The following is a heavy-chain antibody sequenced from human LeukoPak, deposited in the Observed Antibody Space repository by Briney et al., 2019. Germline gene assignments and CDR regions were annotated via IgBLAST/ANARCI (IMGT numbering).Heavy chain of an antibody. D-gene: IGHD1-26*01. Sequence: GGALRLSCAASGFTFSSYAMHWVRQAPGKGLEGVAVISYDGSNKYYADSVKGRFTISRDNSKNTLYLQMNSLRAEDTAVYYCAKGGVGAPDYWGQGTLVTVSS. CDR2: ISYDGSNK. J-gene: IGHJ4*02. CDR1: GFTFSSYA. CDR3: AKGGVGAPDY. V-gene: IGHV3-30-3*01.